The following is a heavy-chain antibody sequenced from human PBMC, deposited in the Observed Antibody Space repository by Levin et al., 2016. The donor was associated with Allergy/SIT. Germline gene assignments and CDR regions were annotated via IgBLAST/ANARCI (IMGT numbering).Heavy chain of an antibody. CDR1: GDSISSHY. V-gene: IGHV4-59*11. Sequence: GSLRLSCTVSGDSISSHYWSWIRQPPGKGLEWVGYIHSSGSTNYNSSLKSRVAISLDTSKNQFSLNLDSVTAADTAVYYCARASVTMIRGVSYSWFDAWGQGTLVTVSS. CDR2: IHSSGST. J-gene: IGHJ5*02. CDR3: ARASVTMIRGVSYSWFDA. D-gene: IGHD3-10*01.